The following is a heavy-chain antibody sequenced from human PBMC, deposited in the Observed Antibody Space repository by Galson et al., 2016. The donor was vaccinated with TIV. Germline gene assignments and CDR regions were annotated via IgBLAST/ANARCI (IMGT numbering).Heavy chain of an antibody. Sequence: SVKVSCKASGGTFSSNIINWIRQAPGQGLEWMGGIIPHVGIANYAQRLKGRVTITADKSTNTAYMELSSLRSEDTAMYYCATFAACGGDCYYFDYWGQGTLVTVPS. CDR2: IIPHVGIA. CDR1: GGTFSSNI. J-gene: IGHJ4*02. V-gene: IGHV1-69*10. CDR3: ATFAACGGDCYYFDY. D-gene: IGHD2-21*02.